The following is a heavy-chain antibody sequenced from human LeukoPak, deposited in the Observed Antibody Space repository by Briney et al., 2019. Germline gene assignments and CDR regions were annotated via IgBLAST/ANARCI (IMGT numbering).Heavy chain of an antibody. D-gene: IGHD6-13*01. CDR2: IISKANSYAT. V-gene: IGHV3-73*01. Sequence: GGPLRLPCAPSGFTFSSLWMSWVRKASGKGREWVARIISKANSYATAYAASVKGRFTISRDDSKNTAYLQVNSLKTEDTAVYYCTRHESIAAAGPYYYYYMDVWGKGTTVTVSS. CDR1: GFTFSSLW. J-gene: IGHJ6*03. CDR3: TRHESIAAAGPYYYYYMDV.